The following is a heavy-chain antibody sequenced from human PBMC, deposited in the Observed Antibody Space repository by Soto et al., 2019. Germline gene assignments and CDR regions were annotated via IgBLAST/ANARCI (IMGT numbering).Heavy chain of an antibody. V-gene: IGHV3-23*01. Sequence: LRLSCAASGFPFSSYAMSWVRQAPGKGLEWVSLISGSGGGTYYADTVKGRFTISRDNSRDTLYLQMSSLRAEDTAVYYCARERGGWLQFYFVYWGQGTLVTVSS. J-gene: IGHJ4*02. CDR3: ARERGGWLQFYFVY. CDR2: ISGSGGGT. CDR1: GFPFSSYA. D-gene: IGHD5-12*01.